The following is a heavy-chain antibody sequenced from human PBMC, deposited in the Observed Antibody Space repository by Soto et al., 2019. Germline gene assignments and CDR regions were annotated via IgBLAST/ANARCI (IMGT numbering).Heavy chain of an antibody. CDR2: IYYSGST. Sequence: SETLSLTCTVSGGSISSYYWSWIRQPPGKGLEWIGYIYYSGSTNYNPSLKSRVTISVDTSKSQFSLSLDSVTAADTAVYFCARAHAPTLPFDSWGLATLVTVSS. D-gene: IGHD2-15*01. V-gene: IGHV4-59*01. CDR1: GGSISSYY. CDR3: ARAHAPTLPFDS. J-gene: IGHJ4*01.